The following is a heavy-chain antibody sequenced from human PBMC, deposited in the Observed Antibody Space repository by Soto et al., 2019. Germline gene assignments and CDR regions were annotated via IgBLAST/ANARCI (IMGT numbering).Heavy chain of an antibody. CDR1: GGSISSYY. CDR3: ARESYCGGDCYYFDY. J-gene: IGHJ4*02. CDR2: IYYSGST. Sequence: PSETLSLTCTVSGGSISSYYWSWIRQPPGKGLEWIGYIYYSGSTNYNPSLKSRVTISVDTSKKQFSLKLSSATAADTAVYYCARESYCGGDCYYFDYWGQGTLVTVSS. D-gene: IGHD2-21*02. V-gene: IGHV4-59*01.